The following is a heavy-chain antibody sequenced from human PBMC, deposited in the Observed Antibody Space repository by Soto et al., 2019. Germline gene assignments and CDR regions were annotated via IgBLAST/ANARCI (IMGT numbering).Heavy chain of an antibody. Sequence: QVKLVQSGTEVKRPGSSVKVPCKASGGTFSNYGLSWVRQAPGHGLQWMGGIIPLFGTLHNAREFQDRVTITADQSTGTASMGLRSLTYDDTAVYFCATTPFNMASAGSYYFDSWGQGILVTVSS. J-gene: IGHJ4*02. CDR2: IIPLFGTL. D-gene: IGHD6-13*01. CDR1: GGTFSNYG. V-gene: IGHV1-69*01. CDR3: ATTPFNMASAGSYYFDS.